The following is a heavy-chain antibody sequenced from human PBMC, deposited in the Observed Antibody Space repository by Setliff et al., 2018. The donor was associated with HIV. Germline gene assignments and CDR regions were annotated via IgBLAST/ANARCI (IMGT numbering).Heavy chain of an antibody. Sequence: PSETLSLTCTVFSGSISSGSYFWSWIRQPAGKGLQWIGHISGSGSTNYNPSLTGRVTISADTSENQLSLKLSSVTAADTAVFYCARSELGPVYWYFDLWGRGTLVTVSS. CDR3: ARSELGPVYWYFDL. V-gene: IGHV4-61*09. J-gene: IGHJ2*01. D-gene: IGHD7-27*01. CDR1: SGSISSGSYF. CDR2: ISGSGST.